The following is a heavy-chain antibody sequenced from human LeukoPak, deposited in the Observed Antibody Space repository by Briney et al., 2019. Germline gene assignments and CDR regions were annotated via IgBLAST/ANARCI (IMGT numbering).Heavy chain of an antibody. Sequence: GGSLRLSCTASGFTFSYNWMSWVRQAPGKGLEWVASIRPDGSEEYYMDSVNGRFTISRDNAKNSLYLQMNSLRAEDTALYYCAKLLGTVTTYDYWGQGTLVTVSS. J-gene: IGHJ4*02. CDR1: GFTFSYNW. CDR2: IRPDGSEE. CDR3: AKLLGTVTTYDY. V-gene: IGHV3-7*01. D-gene: IGHD1-7*01.